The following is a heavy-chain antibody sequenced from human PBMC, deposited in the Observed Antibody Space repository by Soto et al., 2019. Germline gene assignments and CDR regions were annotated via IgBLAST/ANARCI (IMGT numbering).Heavy chain of an antibody. V-gene: IGHV4-39*01. J-gene: IGHJ5*02. CDR1: GGSISSSSYY. CDR2: IYYSGST. CDR3: ARAVDIVVVVAAINWFDP. D-gene: IGHD2-15*01. Sequence: TSETLSLTCTVSGGSISSSSYYWGWIRQPPGKGLEWIGSIYYSGSTYYNPSLKSRVTISVDTSKNQFSLKLSSVTAADTAVYYCARAVDIVVVVAAINWFDPWGQGTLVTVSS.